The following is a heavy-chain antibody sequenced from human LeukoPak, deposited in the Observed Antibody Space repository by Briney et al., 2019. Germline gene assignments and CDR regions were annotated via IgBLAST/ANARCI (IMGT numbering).Heavy chain of an antibody. J-gene: IGHJ6*02. D-gene: IGHD2-2*02. V-gene: IGHV3-21*01. CDR2: ISSGSSYI. CDR1: GFTFSSYA. CDR3: ARVVPAAIGYYYYYGMDV. Sequence: PGGSLRLSCAASGFTFSSYAMSWVRQAPGKGLEWVSSISSGSSYIYYADSVKGRFTISRDNAKNSLYLQMNSLRAEDTAVYYCARVVPAAIGYYYYYGMDVWGQGTTVTVSS.